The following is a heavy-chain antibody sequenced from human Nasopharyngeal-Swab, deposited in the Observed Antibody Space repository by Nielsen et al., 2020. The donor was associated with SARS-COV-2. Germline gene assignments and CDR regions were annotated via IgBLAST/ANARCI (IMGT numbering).Heavy chain of an antibody. V-gene: IGHV7-4-1*02. Sequence: SVKVSCKASGYSFTSFAMNWVRQAPGQGLEWMGWINTNTGNPAYAQDFTGRFVFSLDTSVNTAYLQISSLKAEDTAVYYCARGGYYYDSSGYSLFYFDHWGQGSLVTVSS. J-gene: IGHJ4*02. CDR3: ARGGYYYDSSGYSLFYFDH. CDR1: GYSFTSFA. CDR2: INTNTGNP. D-gene: IGHD3-22*01.